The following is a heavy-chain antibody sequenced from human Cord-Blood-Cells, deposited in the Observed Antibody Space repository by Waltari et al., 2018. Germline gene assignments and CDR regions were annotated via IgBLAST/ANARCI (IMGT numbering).Heavy chain of an antibody. CDR3: ARRMYSSGWSPNWFDP. V-gene: IGHV1-2*02. D-gene: IGHD6-19*01. CDR1: GYTFTGYY. Sequence: QVQLVQSGAEVKKPGASVKVSCKASGYTFTGYYMHWVRQAPGQGLEWMGWINPNSGGTNYAQKFQGRVTMTRDTSINTAYMELSRLRSDDTAVYYCARRMYSSGWSPNWFDPWGQGTLVTVSS. J-gene: IGHJ5*02. CDR2: INPNSGGT.